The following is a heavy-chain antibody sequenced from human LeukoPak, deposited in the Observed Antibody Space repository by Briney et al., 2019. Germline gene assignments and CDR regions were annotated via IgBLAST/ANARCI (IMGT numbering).Heavy chain of an antibody. J-gene: IGHJ6*03. CDR1: GFTFSSYS. CDR2: ISSSSSYI. V-gene: IGHV3-21*01. D-gene: IGHD4-17*01. CDR3: AREGGGTTVSPWYYYYYMDV. Sequence: PGGSLRLSCAASGFTFSSYSMNWVRQAPGKGLEWVSSISSSSSYIYYADSVRGRFTISRDNAKNSLYLQMNSLSAEDTAVYYCAREGGGTTVSPWYYYYYMDVWGKGTTVTVSS.